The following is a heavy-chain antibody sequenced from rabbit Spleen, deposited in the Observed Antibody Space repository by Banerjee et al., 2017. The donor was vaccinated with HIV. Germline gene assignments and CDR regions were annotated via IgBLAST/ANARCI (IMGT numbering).Heavy chain of an antibody. Sequence: QSLEESGGDLVKPGASLTLTCTASGFSFSNNYDMCWVRQAPGKGLEWIACIYTSSGTTYYASWAKGRFTISKTSSTTVTLQVTSLTAADTATYFCARYSDATIYSLWGPGTLVTVS. CDR2: IYTSSGTT. J-gene: IGHJ4*01. CDR3: ARYSDATIYSL. D-gene: IGHD6-1*01. CDR1: GFSFSNNYD. V-gene: IGHV1S40*01.